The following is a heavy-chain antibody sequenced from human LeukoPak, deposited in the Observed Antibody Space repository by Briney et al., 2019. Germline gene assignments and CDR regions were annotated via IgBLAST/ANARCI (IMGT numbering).Heavy chain of an antibody. Sequence: GGSLRLSCAASGFNFDAYAMHWVRQVPGRGLEWVSGVSWDSTRMAYADSVKGRFTISRANAKNSLYLQMTSLRPEDTAVYYCSRSPDFWSALDFWGQGTLVAVSS. CDR2: VSWDSTRM. V-gene: IGHV3-9*01. J-gene: IGHJ4*02. CDR3: SRSPDFWSALDF. D-gene: IGHD3-3*01. CDR1: GFNFDAYA.